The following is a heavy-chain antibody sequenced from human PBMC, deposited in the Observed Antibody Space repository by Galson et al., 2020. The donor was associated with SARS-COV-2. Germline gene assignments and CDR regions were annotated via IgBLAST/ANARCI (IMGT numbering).Heavy chain of an antibody. J-gene: IGHJ5*02. Sequence: GGSLRLSCAASGFIFFDAHMTWIRQAPGKGLEWISYIKNRGDTMYYADSVKGRFTISRDNGNNLLYLQMNSLRVEDTAIYYCARESWGSLDPWVQGTLVTVST. CDR3: ARESWGSLDP. CDR2: IKNRGDTM. CDR1: GFIFFDAH. D-gene: IGHD3-16*01. V-gene: IGHV3-11*01.